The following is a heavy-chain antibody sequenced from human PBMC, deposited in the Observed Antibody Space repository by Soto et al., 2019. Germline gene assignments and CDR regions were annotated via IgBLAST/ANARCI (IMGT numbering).Heavy chain of an antibody. V-gene: IGHV1-2*04. Sequence: ASVKVSCKASGYTFTGCYMHWVRQAPGQGLEWMGWINPNSGGTNYAQKFQGWVTMTRDTSISTAYMELSRLRSDDTAVYYCARGRYSSKPPYGMDVWGQGTTVTVSS. CDR1: GYTFTGCY. J-gene: IGHJ6*02. CDR2: INPNSGGT. CDR3: ARGRYSSKPPYGMDV. D-gene: IGHD5-18*01.